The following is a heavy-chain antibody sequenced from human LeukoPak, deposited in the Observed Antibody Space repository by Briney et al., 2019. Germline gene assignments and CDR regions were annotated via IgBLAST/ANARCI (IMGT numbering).Heavy chain of an antibody. Sequence: GGSLRLSCAASGFTFSNYAMTWVRQAPGKGLEWVSSISGGGDNTYYAESVKGRFTISRDNSKSTPYLQMNSLRAEDTAVYYCTKYGSAMLPSHFDYWGQGTLVTVSS. V-gene: IGHV3-23*01. CDR2: ISGGGDNT. CDR3: TKYGSAMLPSHFDY. J-gene: IGHJ4*02. CDR1: GFTFSNYA. D-gene: IGHD5-18*01.